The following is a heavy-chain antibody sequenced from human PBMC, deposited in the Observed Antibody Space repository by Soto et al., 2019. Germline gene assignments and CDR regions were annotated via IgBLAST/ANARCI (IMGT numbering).Heavy chain of an antibody. J-gene: IGHJ6*02. V-gene: IGHV3-21*01. Sequence: PGGSLRLSCAASGFTFSSYSMNWVRQAPGKGLEWVSSISSSSSYIYYADSVKGRFTISRDNAKNSLYLQMNSLRAEDTAVYYCARDRGWRSTLTRHGMDVWGQGTTVTVSS. D-gene: IGHD3-3*01. CDR1: GFTFSSYS. CDR2: ISSSSSYI. CDR3: ARDRGWRSTLTRHGMDV.